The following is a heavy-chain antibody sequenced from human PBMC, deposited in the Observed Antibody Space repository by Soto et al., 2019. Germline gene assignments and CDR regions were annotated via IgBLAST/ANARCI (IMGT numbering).Heavy chain of an antibody. CDR1: GFTFSNNA. Sequence: PGGSLRLSCAASGFTFSNNAMSWVRQAPGKGLEWVSTISGSGGGTYYTDSVKGRFTISRDNSKSTLYLQMNSLRAEDTAVYFCAKDRDHGPSDYWGQGTLVPVSS. J-gene: IGHJ4*02. CDR3: AKDRDHGPSDY. CDR2: ISGSGGGT. V-gene: IGHV3-23*01.